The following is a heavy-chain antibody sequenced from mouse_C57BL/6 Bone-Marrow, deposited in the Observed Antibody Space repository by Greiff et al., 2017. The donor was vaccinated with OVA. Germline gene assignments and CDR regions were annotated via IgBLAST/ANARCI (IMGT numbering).Heavy chain of an antibody. V-gene: IGHV5-4*01. J-gene: IGHJ4*01. CDR3: ARDSAMDY. CDR2: ISDGGSYT. CDR1: GFTFSSYA. Sequence: DVKLVESEGGLVKPGGSLKLSCAASGFTFSSYAMSWVRQTPEKRLEWVATISDGGSYTYYPDNVKGRFTISRDNAKNNLYLQMSHLKSEDTAMYYCARDSAMDYWGQGTSVTVSS.